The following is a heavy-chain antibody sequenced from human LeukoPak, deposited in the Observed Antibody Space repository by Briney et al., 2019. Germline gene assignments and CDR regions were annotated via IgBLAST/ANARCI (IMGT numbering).Heavy chain of an antibody. CDR3: ARDGGNSITNYYYGMDV. D-gene: IGHD4-23*01. J-gene: IGHJ6*02. Sequence: PSETLSLTCVVSGGSISDSFEHYWSWIRQHPGKGLEWIGYIYYSGSTYYNPSLKSRVTISVDTSKNQFSLKLSSVTAADTAVYYCARDGGNSITNYYYGMDVWGQGTTVAVSS. CDR1: GGSISDSFEHY. CDR2: IYYSGST. V-gene: IGHV4-31*11.